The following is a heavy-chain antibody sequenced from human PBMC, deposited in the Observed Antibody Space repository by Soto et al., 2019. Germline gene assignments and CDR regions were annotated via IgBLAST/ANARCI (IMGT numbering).Heavy chain of an antibody. V-gene: IGHV4-31*02. D-gene: IGHD2-8*02. CDR2: IFDSGTT. CDR1: VGSITSTNHY. Sequence: QVQLEQSGPGLVKPSQTLSLTCNISVGSITSTNHYWSWIRQSPREGLEWIGYIFDSGTTHYNPSFEGRVTILGDTSQSQFSLTMHSVTVADSAVYYCAREVSGTGAFDYWGRGTLVTVSS. J-gene: IGHJ4*02. CDR3: AREVSGTGAFDY.